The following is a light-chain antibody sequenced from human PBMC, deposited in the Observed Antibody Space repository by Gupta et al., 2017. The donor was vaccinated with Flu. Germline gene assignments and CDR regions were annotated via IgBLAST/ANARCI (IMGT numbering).Light chain of an antibody. J-gene: IGKJ1*01. CDR3: QFTRT. V-gene: IGKV3-20*01. CDR2: VAS. CDR1: QSISSSY. Sequence: EIVLTQSPGTLSLSPGERATLSCRASQSISSSYLAWDQQKSGQAPRLLIYVASSRAPGIGDRFSGSGSGTDFTRARSRLEPDDFEEYDGQFTRTFGQGTKVEIK.